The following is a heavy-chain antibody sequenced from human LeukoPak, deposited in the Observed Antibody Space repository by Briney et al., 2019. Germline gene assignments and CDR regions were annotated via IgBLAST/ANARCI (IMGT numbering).Heavy chain of an antibody. CDR1: GFTFSSYG. D-gene: IGHD6-19*01. Sequence: GGSLRLSCAASGFTFSSYGMQWVRQAPGKGLEWVAVISYDGSNKYYADSVKGRFTISRDNSKNTMYLQMNSLRAESTAVYYCAKEGAVAGTNYYYYGGMDVWGQGTTVTVSS. CDR3: AKEGAVAGTNYYYYGGMDV. V-gene: IGHV3-30*18. J-gene: IGHJ6*02. CDR2: ISYDGSNK.